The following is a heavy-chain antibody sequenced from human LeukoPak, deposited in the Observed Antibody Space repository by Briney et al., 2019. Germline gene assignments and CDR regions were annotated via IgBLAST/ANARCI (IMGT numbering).Heavy chain of an antibody. CDR3: ARDMATINYAFDI. J-gene: IGHJ3*02. Sequence: PGRSLRLSCAASGFTFSSYGMHWVRQAPGKGLEWVAIIWYDGSNKYYADSVKGRFTISRDNSKNTLYLQMNSLRAEDTAVYYCARDMATINYAFDIWGQGTMATVSS. V-gene: IGHV3-33*01. CDR2: IWYDGSNK. D-gene: IGHD5-24*01. CDR1: GFTFSSYG.